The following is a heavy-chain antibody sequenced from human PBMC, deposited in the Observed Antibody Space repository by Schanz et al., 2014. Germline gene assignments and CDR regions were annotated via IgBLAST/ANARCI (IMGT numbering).Heavy chain of an antibody. J-gene: IGHJ4*02. CDR2: TSHDGSFT. D-gene: IGHD4-17*01. CDR1: GFTFSSSW. V-gene: IGHV3-74*01. CDR3: TRDTDYHFDY. Sequence: EVQLVESGGGFVQPGGSLRLSCAASGFTFSSSWMHWVRQAPGKGLVWVSRTSHDGSFTTFADSVKGRFTISRDNARNTRYLQMNSLRAEDTAVYYCTRDTDYHFDYWGQGTLVTVSS.